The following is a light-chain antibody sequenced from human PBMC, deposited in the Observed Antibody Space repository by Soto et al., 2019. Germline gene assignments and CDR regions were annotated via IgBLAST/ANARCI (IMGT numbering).Light chain of an antibody. CDR2: TTD. J-gene: IGLJ2*01. Sequence: QSVLTQPPSASGAPSQRVTISCSGGRSNIGSNAVNWYQQLPGAAPKLLMYTTDQRPSGVPDRFSGSKSGTSGSLAISGLQSEDEADYYCASWDDSLNGVVFGGGTKVTVL. CDR1: RSNIGSNA. V-gene: IGLV1-44*01. CDR3: ASWDDSLNGVV.